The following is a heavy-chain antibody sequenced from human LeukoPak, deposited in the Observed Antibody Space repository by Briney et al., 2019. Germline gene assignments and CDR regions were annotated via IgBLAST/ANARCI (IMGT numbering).Heavy chain of an antibody. CDR2: ISSNSGSI. Sequence: SGISSNSGSIGYADSVKGLFTISRENAKNSLYLQMNSLRAEDMALYYCAKAAGTGLGAFDIWGQGTMVTVSS. CDR3: AKAAGTGLGAFDI. V-gene: IGHV3-9*03. D-gene: IGHD6-13*01. J-gene: IGHJ3*02.